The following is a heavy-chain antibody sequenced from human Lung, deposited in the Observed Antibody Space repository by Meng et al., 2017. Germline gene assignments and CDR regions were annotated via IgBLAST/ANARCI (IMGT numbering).Heavy chain of an antibody. Sequence: GESLKISCAASGFTFSSYWMSWVRQAPGKGLEWVANIRQDGSEKYYVDSVKGRFTVSRDNAKNSLYLQMNSLRVEDTAVYYCARECYTSGVSRPYYFDYWGQGTLVTLSS. CDR3: ARECYTSGVSRPYYFDY. CDR2: IRQDGSEK. D-gene: IGHD2-8*01. V-gene: IGHV3-7*01. CDR1: GFTFSSYW. J-gene: IGHJ4*02.